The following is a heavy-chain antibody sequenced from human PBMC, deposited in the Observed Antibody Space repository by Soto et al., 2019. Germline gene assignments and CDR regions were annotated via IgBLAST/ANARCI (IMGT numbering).Heavy chain of an antibody. V-gene: IGHV1-69*13. CDR3: ARDEGGYDILTGYYKAHHFDY. Sequence: SVKVSCKASGGTFSSYAISWVRQAPGQGLEWMGGIIPIFGTANYAQKFQGRVTITADESTNTAYMDLRSLTADDTAVYYCARDEGGYDILTGYYKAHHFDYWGQGVPVTVSS. CDR1: GGTFSSYA. J-gene: IGHJ4*02. D-gene: IGHD3-9*01. CDR2: IIPIFGTA.